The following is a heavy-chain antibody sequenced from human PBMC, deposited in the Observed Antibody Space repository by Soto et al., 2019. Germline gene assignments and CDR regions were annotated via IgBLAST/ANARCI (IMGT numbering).Heavy chain of an antibody. D-gene: IGHD3-10*01. CDR3: ASLSAMVRGVITLAMDV. Sequence: ASVKVSCKASGYTFTSYYMHWVRQAPGQGFEWMGIINPSGGSTSYAQKFQGRVTMTRDTSTSTVYMELSSLRSEDTAVYYCASLSAMVRGVITLAMDVWGQGTTVTVSS. J-gene: IGHJ6*02. CDR2: INPSGGST. CDR1: GYTFTSYY. V-gene: IGHV1-46*03.